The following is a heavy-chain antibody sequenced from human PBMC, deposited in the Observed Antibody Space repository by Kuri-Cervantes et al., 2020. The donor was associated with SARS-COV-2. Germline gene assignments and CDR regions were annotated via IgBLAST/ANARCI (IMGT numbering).Heavy chain of an antibody. D-gene: IGHD6-13*01. V-gene: IGHV1-18*04. CDR2: ISGFNGNT. CDR3: ARKGAASSWYPSYYYGMDV. J-gene: IGHJ6*02. Sequence: ASVKVSCKASGDTFTDHYIHWVRQAPGQGLEWMGWISGFNGNTNYAQKLQGRITVTTDTSTSIAYMELSSLRSEDTAVYYCARKGAASSWYPSYYYGMDVWGQGTTVTVSS. CDR1: GDTFTDHY.